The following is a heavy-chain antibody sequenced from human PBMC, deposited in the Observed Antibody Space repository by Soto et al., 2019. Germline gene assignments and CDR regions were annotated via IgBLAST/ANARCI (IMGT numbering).Heavy chain of an antibody. D-gene: IGHD1-20*01. CDR2: IYYSGST. J-gene: IGHJ4*02. V-gene: IGHV4-59*01. Sequence: QASETLSLTCTVSGGSISSYYWSWIRQPPGKGLEWIGYIYYSGSTNYNPSLKSRVTISVDTSKNQFSLKLSSVTAADTAVYYCARGNRYNWNYFDYWGQGTLVTVSS. CDR1: GGSISSYY. CDR3: ARGNRYNWNYFDY.